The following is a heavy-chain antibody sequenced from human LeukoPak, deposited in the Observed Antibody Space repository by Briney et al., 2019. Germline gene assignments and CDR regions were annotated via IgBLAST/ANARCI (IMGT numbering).Heavy chain of an antibody. CDR2: IIPIFGTA. V-gene: IGHV1-69*06. CDR1: GGTFSSYA. D-gene: IGHD1-7*01. Sequence: GASVKVSCKASGGTFSSYAISRVRHAPGQGLEWMAGIIPIFGTANYAQKFQGRVTITADKSTSTAYMELSSLRSEDTAVYYCARGETTYYFDYWGQGTLVTVSS. J-gene: IGHJ4*02. CDR3: ARGETTYYFDY.